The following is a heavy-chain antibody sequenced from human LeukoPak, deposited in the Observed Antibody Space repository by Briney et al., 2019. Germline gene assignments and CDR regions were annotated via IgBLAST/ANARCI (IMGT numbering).Heavy chain of an antibody. V-gene: IGHV3-23*01. D-gene: IGHD4/OR15-4a*01. CDR3: ARSGLSRFDY. CDR1: GLTLSRSW. CDR2: FSGSGGST. Sequence: GGSLRLSCAGSGLTLSRSWMSWVRQAPGKGLEWVSAFSGSGGSTYYADSVKGRFTISRDNSKNTLYLQMNSLRAEDTAVYYCARSGLSRFDYWGQGTLVTVSS. J-gene: IGHJ4*02.